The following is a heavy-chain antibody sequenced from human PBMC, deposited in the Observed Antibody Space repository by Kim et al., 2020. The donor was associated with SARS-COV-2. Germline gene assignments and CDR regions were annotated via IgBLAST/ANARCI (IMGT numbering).Heavy chain of an antibody. V-gene: IGHV3-15*01. CDR2: IKSKTDGGTT. Sequence: GGSLRLSCAASGFTFSNAWMSWVRQAPGKGLEWVGRIKSKTDGGTTDYAAPVKGRFTISRDDSKNTLYLQMNSLKTEDTAVYYCTTGSIITMIVVVYYWGQGTLVTVSS. CDR1: GFTFSNAW. CDR3: TTGSIITMIVVVYY. J-gene: IGHJ4*02. D-gene: IGHD3-22*01.